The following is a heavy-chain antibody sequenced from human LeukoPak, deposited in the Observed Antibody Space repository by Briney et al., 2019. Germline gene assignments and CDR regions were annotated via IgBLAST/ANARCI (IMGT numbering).Heavy chain of an antibody. D-gene: IGHD6-13*01. CDR1: GGSFSGYY. CDR3: ARVGAAAYYYHYYGMDV. V-gene: IGHV4-34*01. CDR2: INHSGST. J-gene: IGHJ6*02. Sequence: TPSETLSLTCAVYGGSFSGYYWSWIRQPPGKGLEWIGEINHSGSTNYNPSLKSRVTISVDTSKNQFSLKPSSVTAADTAVYYCARVGAAAYYYHYYGMDVWGQGTTVTVSS.